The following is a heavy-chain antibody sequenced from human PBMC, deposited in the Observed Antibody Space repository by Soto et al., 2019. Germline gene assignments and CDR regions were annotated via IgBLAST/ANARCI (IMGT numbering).Heavy chain of an antibody. J-gene: IGHJ3*02. Sequence: PGGSPRLSCAASGFTFGSYSMNWFRQAPGKGLEWVSYISPSSSTIYYADSVKGRFTISRDNAKNSFYLQMNSLRAEDTAVYYCARGDYYDSSGPFSDAFDIWGRGTMVTVSS. CDR1: GFTFGSYS. D-gene: IGHD3-22*01. CDR2: ISPSSSTI. CDR3: ARGDYYDSSGPFSDAFDI. V-gene: IGHV3-48*01.